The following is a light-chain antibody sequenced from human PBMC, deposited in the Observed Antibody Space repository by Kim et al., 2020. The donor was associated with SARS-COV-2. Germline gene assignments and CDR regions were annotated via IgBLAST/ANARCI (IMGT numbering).Light chain of an antibody. V-gene: IGLV1-40*01. Sequence: VTISCTGSSSNIGAGYDVHWYQQLPGAAPKLLIYDNTNRPSGVPDRFSGSNAGTSASLAITGLQAEDEADYYCQSYDSSLSGFYVFGSGTRVTVL. J-gene: IGLJ1*01. CDR2: DNT. CDR3: QSYDSSLSGFYV. CDR1: SSNIGAGYD.